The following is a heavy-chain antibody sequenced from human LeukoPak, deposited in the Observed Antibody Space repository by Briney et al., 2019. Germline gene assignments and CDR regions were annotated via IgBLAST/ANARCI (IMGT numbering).Heavy chain of an antibody. CDR2: IIPIFGTA. V-gene: IGHV1-69*05. Sequence: GASVKVSCKASGGTFSSYAISWVRQAPGQGLEWMGGIIPIFGTANYAQKFQGRVTITTDESTSTAYMELSSLRSEDTAVYYCATIAARGDWYFDLWGRGTLVTVSS. J-gene: IGHJ2*01. CDR1: GGTFSSYA. D-gene: IGHD6-6*01. CDR3: ATIAARGDWYFDL.